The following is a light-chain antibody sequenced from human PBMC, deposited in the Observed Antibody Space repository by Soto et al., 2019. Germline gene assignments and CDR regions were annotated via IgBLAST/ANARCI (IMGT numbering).Light chain of an antibody. CDR2: DVS. CDR3: SSYTSSSKV. V-gene: IGLV2-14*01. J-gene: IGLJ1*01. Sequence: QSALTQPASVSGSPGQSITISCIGTSSDVGGYNYVSWYQQHPGKAPKLMIYDVSNRPSGVSNRFSGSKSGNTASLTISGLQAEDEADYYCSSYTSSSKVFGTGTKVTVL. CDR1: SSDVGGYNY.